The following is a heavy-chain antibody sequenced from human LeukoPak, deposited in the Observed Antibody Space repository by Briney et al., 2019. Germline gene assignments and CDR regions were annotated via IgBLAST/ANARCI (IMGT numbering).Heavy chain of an antibody. J-gene: IGHJ4*02. CDR1: GFTFSRHA. CDR2: ISGSGGNR. D-gene: IGHD2-2*01. CDR3: AKVDCSSSICYGFDY. V-gene: IGHV3-23*01. Sequence: PGGSLRLSCAASGFTFSRHAISWVRQAPGKGLEWVSSISGSGGNRYYADSVKGRFTISRDNSKNTLSLQMNSLRGEDTAVYYCAKVDCSSSICYGFDYWGQGTLVTVSS.